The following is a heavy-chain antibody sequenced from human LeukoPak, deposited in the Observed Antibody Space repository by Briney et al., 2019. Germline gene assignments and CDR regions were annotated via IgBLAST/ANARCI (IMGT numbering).Heavy chain of an antibody. Sequence: SETLSLTCTVPGGSSTSYYWSWIRQPAGKGLEWIGRIYTSGSTNYNPSLKSRVTMSVDTSKNQFSLRLSSVTAADTAMYYCARLRSPGDFDYWGQGTLVTVSS. CDR2: IYTSGST. CDR1: GGSSTSYY. CDR3: ARLRSPGDFDY. V-gene: IGHV4-4*07. D-gene: IGHD1-26*01. J-gene: IGHJ4*02.